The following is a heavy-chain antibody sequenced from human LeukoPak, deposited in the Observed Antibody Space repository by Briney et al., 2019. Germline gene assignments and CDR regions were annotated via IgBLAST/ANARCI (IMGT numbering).Heavy chain of an antibody. Sequence: GGSLRLSCAASGFTFYNYAMVWVRQAPGKGLEWVSTINSGGDDSGTHYADSVKGRFAISRDNSKNTLYLHLNSLRTDDTAVYYCAQDIRGVTYYWGQGTLVTVSS. D-gene: IGHD3-10*01. J-gene: IGHJ4*02. CDR3: AQDIRGVTYY. CDR1: GFTFYNYA. CDR2: INSGGDDSGT. V-gene: IGHV3-23*01.